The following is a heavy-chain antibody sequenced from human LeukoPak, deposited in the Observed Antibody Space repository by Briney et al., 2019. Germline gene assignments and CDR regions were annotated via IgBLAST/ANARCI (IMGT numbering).Heavy chain of an antibody. J-gene: IGHJ6*02. CDR1: GYTFTSYG. CDR2: ISAYNDNT. V-gene: IGHV1-18*01. Sequence: ASVKVSCKASGYTFTSYGISWVRQAPGQGLEWMGWISAYNDNTNYAQKLQGRVTMTTDTSTSTAYMELRRLRSDYTAVYYCARDIVLMVYARSSYYGMDVWGQGTTVTVSS. D-gene: IGHD2-8*01. CDR3: ARDIVLMVYARSSYYGMDV.